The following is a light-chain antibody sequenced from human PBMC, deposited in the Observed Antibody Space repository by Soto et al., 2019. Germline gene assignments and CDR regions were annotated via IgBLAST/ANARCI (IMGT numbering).Light chain of an antibody. CDR2: EVS. Sequence: QSVLTQPASVSGSPGQSITISCTGTGSDVGSYKYVSWYQQHPGKAPKLIIFEVSNRPSGVSDRFSGSKSGNRASLTISGLQAEDEADYYCSSYTSSSSLGVFGTGTKLTVL. V-gene: IGLV2-14*01. CDR3: SSYTSSSSLGV. J-gene: IGLJ1*01. CDR1: GSDVGSYKY.